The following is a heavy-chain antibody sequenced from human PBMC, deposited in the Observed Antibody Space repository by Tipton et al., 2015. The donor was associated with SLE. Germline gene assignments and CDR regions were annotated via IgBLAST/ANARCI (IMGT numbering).Heavy chain of an antibody. D-gene: IGHD3-10*01. Sequence: SLRLSCAASGFTFSSYGMHWVRQAPGKGLEWVAFIRYDESNKYYADSVKGRFTISRDNSKHTLYLQMNSLRAEDTAVYYCAKDAITMDSLMDVWGQGTTVTVSS. V-gene: IGHV3-30*02. CDR1: GFTFSSYG. CDR3: AKDAITMDSLMDV. J-gene: IGHJ6*02. CDR2: IRYDESNK.